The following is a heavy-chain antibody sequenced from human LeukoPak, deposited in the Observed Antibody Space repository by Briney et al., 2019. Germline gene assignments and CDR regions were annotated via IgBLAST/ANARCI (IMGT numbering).Heavy chain of an antibody. CDR2: IYNSGTT. J-gene: IGHJ6*02. CDR3: AGDTKSGITKIVVDPLYYYYSMDV. D-gene: IGHD3-22*01. Sequence: PSETLSLTCTVSGDSVSSGTYYWSWIRQPPGKGLEWIGNIYNSGTTNYNPSLKSRVTISVDASKNQFSLKLSSVTAADTAVYYCAGDTKSGITKIVVDPLYYYYSMDVWGPGTTVTVSS. V-gene: IGHV4-61*01. CDR1: GDSVSSGTYY.